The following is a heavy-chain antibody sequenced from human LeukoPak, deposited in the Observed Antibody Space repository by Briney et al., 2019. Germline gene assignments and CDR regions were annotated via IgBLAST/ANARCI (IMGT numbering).Heavy chain of an antibody. CDR1: GFTFSSYW. J-gene: IGHJ4*02. V-gene: IGHV3-7*01. CDR2: IKQDRSEK. D-gene: IGHD3-3*01. CDR3: ARVVKSGPSHYFDN. Sequence: PGGSLRLSCAASGFTFSSYWMSWVRQAPGKGLEWVANIKQDRSEKYYVDSVKGRFTISRENAKNFLYLQMNSLRAGDTAVYYCARVVKSGPSHYFDNWGQGTLVTVSS.